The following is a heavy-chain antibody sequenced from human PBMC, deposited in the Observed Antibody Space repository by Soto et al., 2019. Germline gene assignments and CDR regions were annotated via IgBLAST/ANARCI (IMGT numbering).Heavy chain of an antibody. V-gene: IGHV2-5*01. D-gene: IGHD3-10*01. Sequence: SGPTLVNPTQTLTLTCIYSGFSLTTSGAGVGWIRQPPGKALEWLALISWKDDKRYNPGLESRLTITKDTSKNQVILTLTNMDPVDTATYFCAHRYAGNYYRWYFDSWGQGTLVTVSS. J-gene: IGHJ4*02. CDR2: ISWKDDK. CDR1: GFSLTTSGAG. CDR3: AHRYAGNYYRWYFDS.